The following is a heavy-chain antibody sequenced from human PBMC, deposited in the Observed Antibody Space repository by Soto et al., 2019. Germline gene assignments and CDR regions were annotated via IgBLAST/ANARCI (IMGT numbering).Heavy chain of an antibody. D-gene: IGHD2-2*01. CDR1: GYTFTNYA. V-gene: IGHV1-3*01. CDR3: ARGHLAVVPVASWFYYMDV. J-gene: IGHJ6*03. CDR2: INAGNGNT. Sequence: QVQLVQSVAEVEKPGASVKVSCKASGYTFTNYAVHWVRQAPGQRLEWMGWINAGNGNTRFSQNLQGRVTITRDTSARTVYMELSSLRSEDTAVYYCARGHLAVVPVASWFYYMDVRGKGTTVTVSS.